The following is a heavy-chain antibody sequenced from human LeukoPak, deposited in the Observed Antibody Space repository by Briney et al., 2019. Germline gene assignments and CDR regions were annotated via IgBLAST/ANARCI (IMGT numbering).Heavy chain of an antibody. CDR2: IWYDGSNK. V-gene: IGHV3-30*02. CDR1: GFTFSSYG. D-gene: IGHD1-26*01. J-gene: IGHJ4*02. Sequence: PGGSLRLSCAASGFTFSSYGMHWVRQAPGKGLEWVAVIWYDGSNKYYADSVKGRFTISRDNSKNTLYLQMNSLRSEDTAVYYCAKLSYGSYSPKFDYWGQGTLVTVSS. CDR3: AKLSYGSYSPKFDY.